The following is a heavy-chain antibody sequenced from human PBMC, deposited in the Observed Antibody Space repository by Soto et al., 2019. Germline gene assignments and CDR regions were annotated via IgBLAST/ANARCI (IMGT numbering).Heavy chain of an antibody. D-gene: IGHD2-21*01. CDR3: GRDMQLWRLVS. Sequence: EVQLVESGGGLVQPGESLRLSCAASGLTFRSYWMHWVRQAPGKGLVWVSRINTDGSVAMYVDSVKGRFTISRDNAKNTLYLDMNGLRAEDTAVYYCGRDMQLWRLVSWGQGTLVTVSS. V-gene: IGHV3-74*03. J-gene: IGHJ4*02. CDR2: INTDGSVA. CDR1: GLTFRSYW.